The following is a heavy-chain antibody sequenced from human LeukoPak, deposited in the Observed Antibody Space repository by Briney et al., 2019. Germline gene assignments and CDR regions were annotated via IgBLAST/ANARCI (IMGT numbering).Heavy chain of an antibody. CDR3: AGGTTRNYYYYMDV. J-gene: IGHJ6*03. CDR1: GGTFNSYG. V-gene: IGHV1-69*13. CDR2: IVPVFGTT. Sequence: ASVKVSCKASGGTFNSYGAIWVRQAPGQGLEWMGGIVPVFGTTNYAQKFQGRVTITADESTTTAYMELSSLRSDDTAVYYCAGGTTRNYYYYMDVWGKGTTVTVSS. D-gene: IGHD1-7*01.